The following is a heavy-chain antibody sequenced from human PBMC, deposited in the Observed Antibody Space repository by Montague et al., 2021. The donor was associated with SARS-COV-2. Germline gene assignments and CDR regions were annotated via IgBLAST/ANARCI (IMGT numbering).Heavy chain of an antibody. Sequence: SLRLSCAASGFTFSSYSMNWVRQAPGKGLEWVSSISSSSSYIYYADSVKGRFTISRDNAKNSLYLQMNSLRAEGTAVYYCASYQNYYYYYGMDVRGQGTTVTVSS. V-gene: IGHV3-21*01. J-gene: IGHJ6*02. CDR1: GFTFSSYS. CDR2: ISSSSSYI. D-gene: IGHD2-2*01. CDR3: ASYQNYYYYYGMDV.